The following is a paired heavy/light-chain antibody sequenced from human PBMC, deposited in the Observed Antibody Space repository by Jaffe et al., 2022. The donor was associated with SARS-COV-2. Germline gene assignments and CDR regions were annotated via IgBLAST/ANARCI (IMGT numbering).Light chain of an antibody. Sequence: QSALTQPASVSGSPGQSITIFCTGTSNDVGAYYYVSWYQHHLGKAPKLIIYDVNNRPSGVSNRFSGSKSDNTASLTISGLQAEDEADYYCNSYTSRNTWVFGAGTKVAVL. V-gene: IGLV2-14*03. CDR1: SNDVGAYYY. J-gene: IGLJ3*02. CDR2: DVN. CDR3: NSYTSRNTWV.
Heavy chain of an antibody. CDR1: GFTFNNYA. V-gene: IGHV3-30*04. Sequence: QVQLVESGGGVVQPGTSLRLSCAASGFTFNNYALHWVRQAPGKGLEWVAFISYDATNEHYADSVKGRFFISRDNSKNTLFLQMNSLRPDDAAVYYCARVSVDGMWYYYYMDVWGKGTTVTVSS. CDR3: ARVSVDGMWYYYYMDV. CDR2: ISYDATNE. J-gene: IGHJ6*03. D-gene: IGHD6-19*01.